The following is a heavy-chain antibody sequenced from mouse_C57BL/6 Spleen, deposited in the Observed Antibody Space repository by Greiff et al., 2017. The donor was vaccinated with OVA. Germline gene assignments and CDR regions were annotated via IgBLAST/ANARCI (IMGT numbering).Heavy chain of an antibody. D-gene: IGHD1-1*01. J-gene: IGHJ1*03. V-gene: IGHV1-59*01. CDR3: ARDYGSSSYFDV. CDR1: GYTFTSYW. Sequence: QVQLKQPGAELVRPGTSVKLSCKASGYTFTSYWMHWVKQRPGQGLEWIGVIDPSDSYTNYNQKFKGKATLTVDTSSSTAYMQLSSLTSEDSAVYYCARDYGSSSYFDVWGTGTTVTVAA. CDR2: IDPSDSYT.